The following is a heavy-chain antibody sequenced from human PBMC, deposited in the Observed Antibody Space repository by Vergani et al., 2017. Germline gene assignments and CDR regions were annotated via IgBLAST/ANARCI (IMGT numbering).Heavy chain of an antibody. CDR3: ARGEGPIYYDSSGYNWFDP. CDR2: IYTSGST. D-gene: IGHD3-22*01. Sequence: QVQLQESGPGLVKPSETLSLTCTVSGGSISSYYWSWIRQPAGKGLEWIGRIYTSGSTHYNPSLKSRVTMSVDTSKNQFSLKLRSVTAADTAVYYCARGEGPIYYDSSGYNWFDPGGQGTLVTVSS. CDR1: GGSISSYY. J-gene: IGHJ5*02. V-gene: IGHV4-4*07.